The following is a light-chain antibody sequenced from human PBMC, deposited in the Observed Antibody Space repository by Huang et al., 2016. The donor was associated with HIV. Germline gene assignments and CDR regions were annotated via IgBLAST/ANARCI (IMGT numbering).Light chain of an antibody. CDR1: QTVSSN. Sequence: DIVMTQSPATLSVSPGERATLSCRASQTVSSNFAWYQQNPGQAPRLLIYGASTRATGIPARFSGSGSGTEFTLTISSLQSEDFAVYFCQQYNNWPPWTFGQGTKVEIK. V-gene: IGKV3-15*01. CDR3: QQYNNWPPWT. J-gene: IGKJ1*01. CDR2: GAS.